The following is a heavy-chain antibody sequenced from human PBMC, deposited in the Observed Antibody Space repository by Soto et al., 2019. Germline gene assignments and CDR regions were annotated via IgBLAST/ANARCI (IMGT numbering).Heavy chain of an antibody. CDR2: FDPEDGET. CDR1: GYTLTELS. V-gene: IGHV1-24*01. D-gene: IGHD3-22*01. J-gene: IGHJ3*02. Sequence: QVQLVQSGAEVKKPGASVKVCCKVSGYTLTELSMHWVRQAPGKGLEWMGGFDPEDGETIYAQKFQGRVTMTEDTSTDTAYMELSSLRSEDTAVYYCATGDYYDSSGYWWDAFDIWGQGTMVTVSS. CDR3: ATGDYYDSSGYWWDAFDI.